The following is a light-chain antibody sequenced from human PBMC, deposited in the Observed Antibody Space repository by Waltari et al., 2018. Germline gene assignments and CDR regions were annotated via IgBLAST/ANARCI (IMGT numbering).Light chain of an antibody. CDR2: NNN. V-gene: IGLV1-47*01. Sequence: SELTPPPSASGTPGQRVTISCSGSYSDIGSTYVYWYQQLPGTPPKILIFNNNHLPSVVPDRCSGSKSGTSASLAISGLRSEDEADYYCAAWDDNLRGVFGGGTRLAVL. J-gene: IGLJ2*01. CDR1: YSDIGSTY. CDR3: AAWDDNLRGV.